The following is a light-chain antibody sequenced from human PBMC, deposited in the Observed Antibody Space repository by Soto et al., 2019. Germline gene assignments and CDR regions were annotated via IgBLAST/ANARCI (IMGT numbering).Light chain of an antibody. CDR1: SSDVGGYNF. J-gene: IGLJ3*02. Sequence: QSALTQPASVSGSPEQSITISCTGTSSDVGGYNFVSWYQQHPGKAPKLMIYEVTKRPSGVSNRFSGSKSGNTASLTISGLQAEDDADYYCCSYAGSGTVVFGGGTKLTVL. CDR3: CSYAGSGTVV. CDR2: EVT. V-gene: IGLV2-23*02.